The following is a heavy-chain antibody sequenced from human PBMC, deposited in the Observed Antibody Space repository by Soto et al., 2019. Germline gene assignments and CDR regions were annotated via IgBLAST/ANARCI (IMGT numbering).Heavy chain of an antibody. Sequence: ASVKVSCKASGYTFTSYAMHWVHQAPGQRLEWMGWINAGNGNTKYSQKFQGRATITRETSASTAYMEVSSLRSEDTAVYYCARQRSSWYSGWFDPWGQGTLVTVSS. J-gene: IGHJ5*02. V-gene: IGHV1-3*01. D-gene: IGHD6-13*01. CDR1: GYTFTSYA. CDR2: INAGNGNT. CDR3: ARQRSSWYSGWFDP.